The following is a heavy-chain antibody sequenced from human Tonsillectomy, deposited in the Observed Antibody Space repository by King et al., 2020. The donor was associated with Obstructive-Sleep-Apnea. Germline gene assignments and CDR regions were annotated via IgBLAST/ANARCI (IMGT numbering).Heavy chain of an antibody. CDR3: TTDPPYYGDARSVDYYYYGMDV. Sequence: QLVQSGGGLVKPGGSLRLSCAASGFTFSNAWMSWVRQAPGKGLEWVGRIKSKTDGGTTDYAAPVKGRFTISRDDSKNTLYLQMNSLKTEDTAVYYCTTDPPYYGDARSVDYYYYGMDVWGQGTTVTVSS. CDR1: GFTFSNAW. CDR2: IKSKTDGGTT. V-gene: IGHV3-15*01. J-gene: IGHJ6*02. D-gene: IGHD4-17*01.